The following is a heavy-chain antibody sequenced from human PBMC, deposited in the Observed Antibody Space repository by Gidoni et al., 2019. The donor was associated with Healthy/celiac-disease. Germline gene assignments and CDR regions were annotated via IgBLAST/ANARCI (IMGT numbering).Heavy chain of an antibody. J-gene: IGHJ6*02. Sequence: QGQLVQSGAEVKKPGAAGKVACKASGYTGTRDGISWVRQAPGQGLEWMGGISAYTGNTISAQKLQGRVTMTTDTSTSTAYMELRSLRSDDPAVYYCAREHAYSTLDTYGMDVWGHGTTVPVSS. CDR1: GYTGTRDG. CDR2: ISAYTGNT. CDR3: AREHAYSTLDTYGMDV. D-gene: IGHD4-4*01. V-gene: IGHV1-18*01.